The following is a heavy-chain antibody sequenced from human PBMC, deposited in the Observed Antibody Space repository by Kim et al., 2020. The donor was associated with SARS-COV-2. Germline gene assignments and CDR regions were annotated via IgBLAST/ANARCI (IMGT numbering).Heavy chain of an antibody. J-gene: IGHJ6*02. V-gene: IGHV3-21*01. CDR3: ARDRQVEMATITYYYYYYGMDV. D-gene: IGHD5-12*01. CDR2: ISSSSSYI. Sequence: GGSLRLSCAASGFTFSSYSMNWVRQAPGKGLEWVSSISSSSSYIYYADSVKGRFTISRDNAKNSLYLQMNSLRAEDTAVYYCARDRQVEMATITYYYYYYGMDVWGQGTTVTVSS. CDR1: GFTFSSYS.